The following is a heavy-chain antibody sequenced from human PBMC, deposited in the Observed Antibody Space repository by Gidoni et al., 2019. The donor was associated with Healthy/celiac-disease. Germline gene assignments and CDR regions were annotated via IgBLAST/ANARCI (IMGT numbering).Heavy chain of an antibody. J-gene: IGHJ5*02. CDR2: IKSKTDGGTT. D-gene: IGHD1-26*01. CDR3: TTARLVGAKGWFDP. V-gene: IGHV3-15*01. Sequence: WVGRIKSKTDGGTTDYAAPVKGRFTISRDDSKNTLYLQMNSLKTEDTAVYYCTTARLVGAKGWFDPWGQGTLVTVSS.